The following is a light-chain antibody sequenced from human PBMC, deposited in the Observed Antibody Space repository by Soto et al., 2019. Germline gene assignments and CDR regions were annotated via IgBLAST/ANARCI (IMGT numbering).Light chain of an antibody. CDR1: SSDVGAYNY. CDR3: SSYAGSNYV. CDR2: EVT. V-gene: IGLV2-8*01. J-gene: IGLJ1*01. Sequence: QSALTQPPSASGSPGQSVAISCTGTSSDVGAYNYVSWYQQHPGKATKLMIYEVTKRPSGVPDRFSGSKSGNTASLTVSGLQPEDEADYYCSSYAGSNYVFGTGTKLTVL.